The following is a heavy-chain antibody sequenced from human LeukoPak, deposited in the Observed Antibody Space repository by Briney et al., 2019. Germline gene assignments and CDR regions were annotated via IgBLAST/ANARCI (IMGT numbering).Heavy chain of an antibody. CDR2: ISASGNT. J-gene: IGHJ4*02. V-gene: IGHV4-4*09. CDR1: GDSISSSY. D-gene: IGHD1-20*01. CDR3: ARLIPGTTGLRKNYFDY. Sequence: PSETLSLTCTVSGDSISSSYWNWIRQTPGKGLEWIGYISASGNTNYNPSLKSRVIISVDMSKNQFSLKLSSVTAADTAVYYCARLIPGTTGLRKNYFDYWGQGTLVTVSS.